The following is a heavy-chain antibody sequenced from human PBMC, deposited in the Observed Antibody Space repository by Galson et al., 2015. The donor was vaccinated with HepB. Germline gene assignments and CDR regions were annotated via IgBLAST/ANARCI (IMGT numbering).Heavy chain of an antibody. Sequence: SVKVSCKASGYTFTGYYMHWVRQAPGQGLEWMGWIDPNSGGTNYAQKFQGRVTMTRDTSISTAYMELSRLRSDDTAVYYCARIGYCSSTSCYRDGEYFQHWGQGTLVTVSS. D-gene: IGHD2-2*01. CDR3: ARIGYCSSTSCYRDGEYFQH. CDR2: IDPNSGGT. CDR1: GYTFTGYY. V-gene: IGHV1-2*02. J-gene: IGHJ1*01.